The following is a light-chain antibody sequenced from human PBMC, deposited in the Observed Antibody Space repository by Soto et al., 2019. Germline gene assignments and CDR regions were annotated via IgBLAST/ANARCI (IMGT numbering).Light chain of an antibody. CDR1: TSNVGTYNL. Sequence: QSALTQPASVSGSPGQSITISCTGTTSNVGTYNLVSWYQQYPGKAPKLIIYEGSKRPSGVSNRFSGSKSGNTASLTISGLQAEDDADYYCCSYGGSTTSYVFGTGTKLTVL. CDR3: CSYGGSTTSYV. J-gene: IGLJ1*01. CDR2: EGS. V-gene: IGLV2-23*01.